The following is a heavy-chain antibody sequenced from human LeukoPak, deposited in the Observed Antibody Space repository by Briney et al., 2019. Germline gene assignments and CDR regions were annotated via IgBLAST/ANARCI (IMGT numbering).Heavy chain of an antibody. CDR1: GLTFRSNG. J-gene: IGHJ4*02. D-gene: IGHD2/OR15-2a*01. V-gene: IGHV3-7*01. CDR3: ASSSREY. CDR2: MKPDGSGK. Sequence: VGSLRLSCAASGLTFRSNGMSWVRRAPGKGREGGDDMKPDGSGKYSMESVKGRFTISRENSKNSLYLQLNSLRAQATTGYYCASSSREYWGQGTLVTVSS.